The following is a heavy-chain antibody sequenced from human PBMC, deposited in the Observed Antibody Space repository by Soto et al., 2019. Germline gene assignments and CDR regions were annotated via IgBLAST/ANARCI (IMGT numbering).Heavy chain of an antibody. CDR2: ISYDGSNK. J-gene: IGHJ4*02. D-gene: IGHD6-13*01. CDR3: AKIAAAALNFDY. Sequence: QVQLVESGGGVVQPGRSLRLSCAASGFTFSSYGMHWVRQAPGKGLEWVAVISYDGSNKYYADSVKGRFTISRDNSKNTLYLQMNCLRAEDTAVYYCAKIAAAALNFDYWGQGTLVTVSS. V-gene: IGHV3-30*18. CDR1: GFTFSSYG.